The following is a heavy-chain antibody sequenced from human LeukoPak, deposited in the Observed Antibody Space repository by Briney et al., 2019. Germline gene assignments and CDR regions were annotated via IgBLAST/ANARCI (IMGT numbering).Heavy chain of an antibody. J-gene: IGHJ6*02. CDR1: GFTFSSYA. CDR3: AKGRVRSPYYYGMDV. Sequence: PGGSLRLSCAASGFTFSSYAMSWVRQAPGKGLEWVSAISGSGGSTYYADSVKGRLTISRDNSKNTLYLQMNSLRAEDTAVYYCAKGRVRSPYYYGMDVWGQGTTATVSS. CDR2: ISGSGGST. V-gene: IGHV3-23*01.